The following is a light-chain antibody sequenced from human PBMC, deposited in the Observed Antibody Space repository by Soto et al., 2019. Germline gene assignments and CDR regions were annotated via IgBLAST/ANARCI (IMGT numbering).Light chain of an antibody. CDR1: QSVSSNY. J-gene: IGKJ4*01. Sequence: EIVLTQSPGTLSLSPGERATLSCRASQSVSSNYLAWYQQKPGQAPRLLIYDISSRATGIPDRFSGSGSVTDFTLTISRLEPEDFAVYYCQQYGNSPLTFGGGTKVEIK. V-gene: IGKV3-20*01. CDR2: DIS. CDR3: QQYGNSPLT.